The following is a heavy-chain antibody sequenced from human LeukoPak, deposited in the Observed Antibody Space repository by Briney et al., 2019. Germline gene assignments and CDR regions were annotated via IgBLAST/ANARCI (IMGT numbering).Heavy chain of an antibody. D-gene: IGHD6-13*01. CDR3: ARGRSSWFLRAFDF. J-gene: IGHJ3*01. CDR1: GFSFSTYE. V-gene: IGHV3-48*03. CDR2: ISNNGSIV. Sequence: QAGGSLRLSCAASGFSFSTYEMTWVRQAPRKGLEWISYISNNGSIVYYADSVKGRFTISRDNAKKSLYLQVNSLRAEDTAVYSCARGRSSWFLRAFDFWGKGTMVTVSS.